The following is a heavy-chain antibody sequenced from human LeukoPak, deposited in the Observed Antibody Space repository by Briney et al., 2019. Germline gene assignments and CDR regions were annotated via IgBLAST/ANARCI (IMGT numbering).Heavy chain of an antibody. CDR2: IIPTFGTA. CDR3: ARDRSYYGSGSYKYFDY. V-gene: IGHV1-69*13. J-gene: IGHJ4*02. Sequence: SVKVSCKASGGPFSSYAISWVRQAPGQGLEWMGGIIPTFGTANYAQKFQGRVTITAAESTSTAYMQLSSLKTEDTAVYYCARDRSYYGSGSYKYFDYWGQGTLVTVSS. CDR1: GGPFSSYA. D-gene: IGHD3-10*01.